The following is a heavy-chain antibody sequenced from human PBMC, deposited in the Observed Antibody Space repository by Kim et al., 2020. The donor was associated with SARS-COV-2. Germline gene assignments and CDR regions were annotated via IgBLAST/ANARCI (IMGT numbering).Heavy chain of an antibody. CDR1: GGSFSGYY. D-gene: IGHD3-10*01. V-gene: IGHV4-34*01. J-gene: IGHJ4*02. Sequence: SETLSLTCAVYGGSFSGYYWSWIRQPPGKGLEWIGEINHSGSTNYNPSLKSRVTISVDTSKNQFSLKLSSVTAADTAVYYCARAGYYYGSGSYYRVRYFDYWGQGTLVTVSS. CDR3: ARAGYYYGSGSYYRVRYFDY. CDR2: INHSGST.